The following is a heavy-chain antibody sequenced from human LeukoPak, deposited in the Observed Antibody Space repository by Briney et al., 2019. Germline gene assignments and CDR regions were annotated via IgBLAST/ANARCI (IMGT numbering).Heavy chain of an antibody. CDR3: ARRDVLDGQWLFFDY. CDR2: ISGDTRST. J-gene: IGHJ4*02. CDR1: GFTFKNYD. D-gene: IGHD3-22*01. Sequence: GGSLRLSCEVSGFTFKNYDMNWVRQAPGKGLEWVSTISGDTRSTNYADSVKGRFTISRDNSKNTLYLQMHSLRAEDTAVYYCARRDVLDGQWLFFDYWGQGTPVTLSS. V-gene: IGHV3-23*01.